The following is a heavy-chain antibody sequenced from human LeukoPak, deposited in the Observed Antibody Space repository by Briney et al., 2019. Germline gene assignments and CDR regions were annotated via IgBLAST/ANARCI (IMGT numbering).Heavy chain of an antibody. CDR2: INPSSGST. CDR1: GYTFTSYY. D-gene: IGHD3-22*01. CDR3: ASSLQYYYDSSGYSL. Sequence: ASVKVSCKASGYTFTSYYIHWVRQAPGQGLEWMGIINPSSGSTSYAQKFQGRVTMTRDTSTSTVYMELSSLASEDTAVFYCASSLQYYYDSSGYSLWGQGTLVTVSS. V-gene: IGHV1-46*01. J-gene: IGHJ4*02.